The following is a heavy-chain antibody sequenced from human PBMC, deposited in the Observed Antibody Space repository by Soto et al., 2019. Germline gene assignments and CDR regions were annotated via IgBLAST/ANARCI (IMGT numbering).Heavy chain of an antibody. CDR2: IYYSGST. CDR3: ARMYYYDSSGYSRIPYYFDY. CDR1: GGSISSGGYY. Sequence: LSLTCTVSGGSISSGGYYWSWIRQHPGKGLEWIGYIYYSGSTYYNPSLKSRVTISVDTSKNQFSLKLSSVTAADTAVYYCARMYYYDSSGYSRIPYYFDYWGQGTLVTVSS. D-gene: IGHD3-22*01. V-gene: IGHV4-31*03. J-gene: IGHJ4*02.